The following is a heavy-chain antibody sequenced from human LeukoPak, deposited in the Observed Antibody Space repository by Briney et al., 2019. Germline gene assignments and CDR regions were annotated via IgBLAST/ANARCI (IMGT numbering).Heavy chain of an antibody. J-gene: IGHJ4*02. V-gene: IGHV3-11*04. CDR3: ARDCYTYYYDSSDRPGAYFDY. Sequence: GGSLRLSCAASGFTFSDYYMSWIRQAPGKGLEWVSYISSSGSTIYYADSVKGRFTISRDNAKNSLYLQMNSLRAEDTAVYYCARDCYTYYYDSSDRPGAYFDYWGQGTLVTVSS. CDR2: ISSSGSTI. CDR1: GFTFSDYY. D-gene: IGHD3-22*01.